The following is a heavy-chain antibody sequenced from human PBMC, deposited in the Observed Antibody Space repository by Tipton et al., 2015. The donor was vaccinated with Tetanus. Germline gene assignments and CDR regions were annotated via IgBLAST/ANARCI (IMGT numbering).Heavy chain of an antibody. D-gene: IGHD2-15*01. Sequence: TASGFIFSSYGIHWVRQAPGKGLEWVAVSWYDGTDQYYADSVKGRFTLSRDNSENTLYLQMNSLRAEGTALYYCAREADCSGGSCFSGDFDNWGQGTQVTVSS. CDR1: GFIFSSYG. J-gene: IGHJ4*02. CDR3: AREADCSGGSCFSGDFDN. V-gene: IGHV3-33*01. CDR2: SWYDGTDQ.